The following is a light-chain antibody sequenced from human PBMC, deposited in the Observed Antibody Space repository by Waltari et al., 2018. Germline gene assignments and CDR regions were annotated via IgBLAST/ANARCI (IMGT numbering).Light chain of an antibody. V-gene: IGLV2-11*01. Sequence: QSALTQPRSVSGSPGQSVTISCAGTGSEVGDFNSVPWYQQHPGKAPNLVILDVSKRPSGVPDRFSGSKSGTSASLTVSGLQAEDEADYYCCSYAGIWVFGGGTKLTVL. CDR1: GSEVGDFNS. J-gene: IGLJ3*02. CDR3: CSYAGIWV. CDR2: DVS.